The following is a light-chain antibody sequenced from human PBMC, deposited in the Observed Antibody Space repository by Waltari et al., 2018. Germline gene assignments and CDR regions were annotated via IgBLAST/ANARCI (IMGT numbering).Light chain of an antibody. CDR3: GSYTSSTTPYV. Sequence: QSALTQPAARSGSPGQSITISCTGTSSYGGGSNYGTWYQQHPGKAPKVMIYDVNNRPSGVSNRFSGSKSGNTASLTISGLQAEDEADYYCGSYTSSTTPYVFGTGTKVTVL. V-gene: IGLV2-14*01. J-gene: IGLJ1*01. CDR1: SSYGGGSNY. CDR2: DVN.